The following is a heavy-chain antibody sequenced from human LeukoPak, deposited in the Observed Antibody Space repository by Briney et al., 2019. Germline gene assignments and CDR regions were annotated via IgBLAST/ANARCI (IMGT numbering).Heavy chain of an antibody. CDR2: ISYDGSNK. CDR1: GFTFSSYA. Sequence: GGSLRLSCAASGFTFSSYAMHWVRQAPGKGLEWVAVISYDGSNKYYADSVKGRFTISRDNSKNTLYLQMNSLRAEDTAVYYCASTVTIDYWGQGTLVTVSS. D-gene: IGHD4-17*01. V-gene: IGHV3-30-3*01. CDR3: ASTVTIDY. J-gene: IGHJ4*02.